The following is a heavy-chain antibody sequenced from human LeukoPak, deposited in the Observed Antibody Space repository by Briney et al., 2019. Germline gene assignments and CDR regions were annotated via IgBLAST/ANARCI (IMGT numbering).Heavy chain of an antibody. J-gene: IGHJ4*02. CDR2: ISSNGGST. D-gene: IGHD3-16*02. CDR1: GFTFSSYA. CDR3: ARNTGSYPPNYFDY. Sequence: GGSLRLSCAASGFTFSSYAMHWVRQAPVKGLEYVSAISSNGGSTYYANSVKGRFTISRDNSKNTLYLQMGSLRAEDMAVYYCARNTGSYPPNYFDYWGQGTLVTVSS. V-gene: IGHV3-64*01.